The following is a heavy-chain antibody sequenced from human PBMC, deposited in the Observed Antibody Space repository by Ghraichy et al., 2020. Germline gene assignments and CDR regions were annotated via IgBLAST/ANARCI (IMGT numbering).Heavy chain of an antibody. CDR2: ISSSYI. J-gene: IGHJ4*02. D-gene: IGHD1-26*01. V-gene: IGHV3-21*01. Sequence: LSLTCAASGFTFSSYSMNWVRQAPGKGLEWVSSISSSYIYYADSVKGRFTISRDNDKNSVYLQMNSLRAEDTAVYYCARSRVGATPPFDYWGQGTLVTVSS. CDR1: GFTFSSYS. CDR3: ARSRVGATPPFDY.